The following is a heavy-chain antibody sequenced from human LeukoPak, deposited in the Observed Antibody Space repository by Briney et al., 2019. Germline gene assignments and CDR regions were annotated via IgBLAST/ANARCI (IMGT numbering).Heavy chain of an antibody. D-gene: IGHD1-26*01. Sequence: EASVKVSCKASGYTFTSYGISWVRQAPGQGLEWMGWISAYNGNTNYAQKLQGRVTMTTDTSTSTAYMELRSLRSDDTAVYYCARDEASGSYNWFDPWGQGTLVTVSS. CDR1: GYTFTSYG. CDR2: ISAYNGNT. CDR3: ARDEASGSYNWFDP. V-gene: IGHV1-18*01. J-gene: IGHJ5*02.